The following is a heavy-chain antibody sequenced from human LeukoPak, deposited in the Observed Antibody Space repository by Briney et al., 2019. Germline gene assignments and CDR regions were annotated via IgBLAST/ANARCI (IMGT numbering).Heavy chain of an antibody. CDR1: GFTFSSYS. CDR2: ISSSSSTI. Sequence: PGGSLRLSCAASGFTFSSYSMNWVRQAPGKGLEWVSYISSSSSTIYYADSVKGRFTISRDNSKNTLYLQMNSLRAEDTAVYYCAKMAYGDYISGYFDYWGQGTLVTVSS. D-gene: IGHD4-17*01. CDR3: AKMAYGDYISGYFDY. J-gene: IGHJ4*02. V-gene: IGHV3-48*01.